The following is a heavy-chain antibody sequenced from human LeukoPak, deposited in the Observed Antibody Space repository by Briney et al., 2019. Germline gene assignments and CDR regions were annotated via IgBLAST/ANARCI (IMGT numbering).Heavy chain of an antibody. CDR1: GGSISSAYYY. Sequence: SETLSLTCTVSGGSISSAYYYWSWVRQPPGKGLEWIGYIYDSGSTYYNPSLKSRIIISLDTSRNQFSLKLSSVTAADTAVYYCARGSDYGDHGSLGYWGQGTLVSVSS. CDR2: IYDSGST. D-gene: IGHD4-17*01. V-gene: IGHV4-30-4*01. J-gene: IGHJ4*02. CDR3: ARGSDYGDHGSLGY.